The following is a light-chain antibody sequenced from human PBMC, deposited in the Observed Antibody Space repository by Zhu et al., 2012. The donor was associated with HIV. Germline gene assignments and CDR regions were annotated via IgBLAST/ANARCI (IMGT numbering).Light chain of an antibody. V-gene: IGKV3D-15*03. CDR3: QQYNNWPPYT. J-gene: IGKJ2*01. CDR2: GAS. CDR1: QSVSSN. Sequence: EIVMTQSPATLSVSPGERATLSCRASQSVSSNLAWYQQKPGQAPRLLIYGASIRATGIPARFSGSGSGTEFTLTISILQSEDFAVYYCQQYNNWPPYTFGLGAKLEIK.